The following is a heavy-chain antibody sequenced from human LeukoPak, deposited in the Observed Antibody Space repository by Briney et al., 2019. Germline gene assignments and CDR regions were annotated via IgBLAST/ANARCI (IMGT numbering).Heavy chain of an antibody. CDR1: GFTFGDYA. D-gene: IGHD2-15*01. CDR3: TRVKYCSGGSCYPLDY. CDR2: IRSKAYGGAT. J-gene: IGHJ4*02. Sequence: GGSLRLSCTASGFTFGDYAMSWVRQAPGKGLEGVGFIRSKAYGGATEYAASVKGRFTTARDDSKSIAYLQMNSLKTEDTAVYYCTRVKYCSGGSCYPLDYWGQGTLVTVSS. V-gene: IGHV3-49*04.